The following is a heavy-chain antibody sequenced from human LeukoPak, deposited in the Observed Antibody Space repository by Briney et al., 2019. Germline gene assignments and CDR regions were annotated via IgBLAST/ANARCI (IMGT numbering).Heavy chain of an antibody. V-gene: IGHV3-23*01. CDR2: ISGSGGGT. Sequence: GGSQRLPCAASGFTFSSYAMTWVRQAPGKGLEWVSAISGSGGGTYYADSVKGRFTISRDNSKNTLYLQMNSLRAEDTAVYYCAKERSFGTWLGDYWGQGTLVTVSS. J-gene: IGHJ4*02. CDR3: AKERSFGTWLGDY. D-gene: IGHD2/OR15-2a*01. CDR1: GFTFSSYA.